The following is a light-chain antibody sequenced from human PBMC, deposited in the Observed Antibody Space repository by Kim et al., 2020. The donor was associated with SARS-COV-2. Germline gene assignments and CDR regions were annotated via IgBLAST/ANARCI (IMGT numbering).Light chain of an antibody. CDR1: QSVSSSY. CDR2: GAS. CDR3: QQYGSSPLT. Sequence: EIVLTQSPGTLSLSTGERATLSCRASQSVSSSYLAWYQQKPGQPPRLLIYGASSRATGIPDRFSGSGSGTDFTLTINRLEPEDFAVYSCQQYGSSPLTFGGGTKVDIK. V-gene: IGKV3-20*01. J-gene: IGKJ4*01.